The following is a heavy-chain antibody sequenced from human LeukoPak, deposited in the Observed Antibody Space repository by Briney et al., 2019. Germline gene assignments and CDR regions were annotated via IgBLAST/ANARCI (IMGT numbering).Heavy chain of an antibody. V-gene: IGHV3-23*01. CDR1: GFTFSSYA. J-gene: IGHJ4*02. CDR3: ARLDSCYAFDY. D-gene: IGHD3-16*01. CDR2: ISGSGGST. Sequence: PGGSLRLSCAASGFTFSSYAMSWVRQAPGKGLEGVSAISGSGGSTYYADSVKGRFTISRDNPKNTLYLQMNSLIAEDTAVYYCARLDSCYAFDYWGRGALVTVSS.